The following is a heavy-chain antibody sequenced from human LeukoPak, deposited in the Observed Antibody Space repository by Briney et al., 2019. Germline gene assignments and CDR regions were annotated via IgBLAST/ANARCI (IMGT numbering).Heavy chain of an antibody. CDR1: GYSISSGFY. Sequence: SETLSLTCAVSGYSISSGFYWGWIRQSPGKGLEWIGNVFHSGTTYYNPSLKSRVTISVDTSKNQFSLRLTSVTAADTALYYCARCSYSYYYMDVWGKGTTVTVSS. V-gene: IGHV4-38-2*01. CDR3: ARCSYSYYYMDV. J-gene: IGHJ6*03. D-gene: IGHD2-21*01. CDR2: VFHSGTT.